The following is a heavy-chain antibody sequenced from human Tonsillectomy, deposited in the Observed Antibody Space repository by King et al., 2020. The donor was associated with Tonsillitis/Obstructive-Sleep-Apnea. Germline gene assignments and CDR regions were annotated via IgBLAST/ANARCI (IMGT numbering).Heavy chain of an antibody. V-gene: IGHV4-28*01. Sequence: QLQESGPGLVKPSDTLSLTCAVSGYSISSSNWWGWIRQPPGKGLEWIGYIYYSGSTYYNPSLKSRVTMSVDTSKKQFPLKLSSVTAVGTAVYYCARRARGIVVDAFLDYWGQGTLVTVSS. J-gene: IGHJ4*02. CDR2: IYYSGST. D-gene: IGHD3-22*01. CDR3: ARRARGIVVDAFLDY. CDR1: GYSISSSNW.